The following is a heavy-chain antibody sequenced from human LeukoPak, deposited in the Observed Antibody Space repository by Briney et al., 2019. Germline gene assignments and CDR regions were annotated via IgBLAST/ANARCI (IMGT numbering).Heavy chain of an antibody. CDR2: ISYDGSKK. CDR3: ANIAPAHDY. V-gene: IGHV3-30*18. Sequence: GRSLRLSCAASGFSFSTYGMHWVRQAPGKGLEWVALISYDGSKKYYADSPKGRFTISRDNSKNTLYLQMNSLRTEDTAVYYCANIAPAHDYWGQGTLVTVSS. D-gene: IGHD2-21*01. J-gene: IGHJ4*02. CDR1: GFSFSTYG.